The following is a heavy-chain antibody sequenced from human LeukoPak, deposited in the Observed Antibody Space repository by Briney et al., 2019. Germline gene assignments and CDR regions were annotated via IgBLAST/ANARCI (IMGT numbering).Heavy chain of an antibody. Sequence: PSETLSLTCTVSGGSISSGGYYWSWIRQHPGKGLEWIGYIYYSGSTYYNPSLKSRVTISVDTSKNQFSLKLSSVTAADTAVYYCARGDYYDSSGYIRGTFDYWGQGTLVTVSS. CDR2: IYYSGST. J-gene: IGHJ4*02. CDR3: ARGDYYDSSGYIRGTFDY. V-gene: IGHV4-31*03. D-gene: IGHD3-22*01. CDR1: GGSISSGGYY.